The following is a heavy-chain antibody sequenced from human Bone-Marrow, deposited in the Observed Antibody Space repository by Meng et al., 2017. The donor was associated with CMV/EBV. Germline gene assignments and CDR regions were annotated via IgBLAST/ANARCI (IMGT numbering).Heavy chain of an antibody. CDR2: IYHSGST. D-gene: IGHD6-19*01. V-gene: IGHV4-38-2*02. Sequence: SEPLSLTCTVSGYSISSGYYWGWIRQPPGKGLEWIGSIYHSGSTYYNPSLKSRVTISVDTSKNQFSLKLSSVTAADTAVYYCARDLLYSGADYWGQGTLVTVSS. CDR1: GYSISSGYY. CDR3: ARDLLYSGADY. J-gene: IGHJ4*02.